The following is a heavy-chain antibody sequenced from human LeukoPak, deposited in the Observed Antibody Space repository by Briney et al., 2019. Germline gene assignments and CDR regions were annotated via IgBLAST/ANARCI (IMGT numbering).Heavy chain of an antibody. CDR2: IRYDGSNK. CDR3: AKDPRAAAGVYYFDF. Sequence: HPGGSLRLSCAASGFTFSSYGMHWVRQAPGKGLEWVAFIRYDGSNKFYADSVKGRFTISRDNSKNTLYLQMNSLRAEDTAVYYCAKDPRAAAGVYYFDFWGQGTLVTASS. D-gene: IGHD6-13*01. J-gene: IGHJ4*02. V-gene: IGHV3-30*02. CDR1: GFTFSSYG.